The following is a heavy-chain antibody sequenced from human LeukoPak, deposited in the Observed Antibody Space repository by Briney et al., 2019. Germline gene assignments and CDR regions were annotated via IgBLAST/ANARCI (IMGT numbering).Heavy chain of an antibody. CDR1: GGSFSGYY. J-gene: IGHJ3*02. CDR3: ASQRRLYCSSTSCHHVRAFDI. CDR2: INHSGST. Sequence: PSETLSLTCAVYGGSFSGYYWSWIRQPPGKGLEWIGEINHSGSTNYNPSLKSRVTISVDTSKNQFSLKLSSVTAADTAVYYCASQRRLYCSSTSCHHVRAFDIWGQGTMVTVSS. V-gene: IGHV4-34*01. D-gene: IGHD2-2*01.